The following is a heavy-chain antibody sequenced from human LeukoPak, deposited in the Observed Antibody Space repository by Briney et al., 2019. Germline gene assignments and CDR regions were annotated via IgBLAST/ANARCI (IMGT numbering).Heavy chain of an antibody. CDR1: GGSFSSYY. J-gene: IGHJ4*02. D-gene: IGHD3-3*01. Sequence: SETLSLTCAVYGGSFSSYYWSWIRQPPGKGLEWIGYIYYSGSTNYNPSLKSRVTISVDTSKNQFSLKLSSVTAADTAVYYCAGAGLWSGYYIDYWGQGTLVTVSS. CDR2: IYYSGST. V-gene: IGHV4-59*01. CDR3: AGAGLWSGYYIDY.